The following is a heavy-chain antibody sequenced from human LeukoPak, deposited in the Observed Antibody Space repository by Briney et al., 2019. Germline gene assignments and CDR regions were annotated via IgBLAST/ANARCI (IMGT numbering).Heavy chain of an antibody. V-gene: IGHV1-69*01. J-gene: IGHJ6*02. D-gene: IGHD2-15*01. CDR1: GGTFSSYA. CDR2: IIPIFGTA. CDR3: ARALGYCSGGSCQSDYYYYGMDV. Sequence: SVKVSCKASGGTFSSYAISWVRQAPGQGLEWMGGIIPIFGTANYAQKFQGRVTITADESTSTAYMELSSLRSEDTAVYYCARALGYCSGGSCQSDYYYYGMDVWGQGTTVTVSS.